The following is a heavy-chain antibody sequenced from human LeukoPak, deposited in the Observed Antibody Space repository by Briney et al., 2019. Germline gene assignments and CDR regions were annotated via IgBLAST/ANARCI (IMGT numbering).Heavy chain of an antibody. Sequence: GGSLRLSCAASGFTFSSYAMSWVRQAPGKGLEWVSAISGSGGSTYYADSVKGRFTISRDNSKNTLYLQMNSLRAENTAVYYCAKGGYSSSWYFRNDAFDIWGQGTMVTVSS. CDR1: GFTFSSYA. V-gene: IGHV3-23*01. D-gene: IGHD6-13*01. CDR3: AKGGYSSSWYFRNDAFDI. CDR2: ISGSGGST. J-gene: IGHJ3*02.